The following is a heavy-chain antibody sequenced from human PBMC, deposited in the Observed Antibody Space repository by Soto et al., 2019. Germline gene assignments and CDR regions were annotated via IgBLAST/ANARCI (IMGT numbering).Heavy chain of an antibody. CDR2: IIPICGTA. J-gene: IGHJ2*01. D-gene: IGHD3-16*01. Sequence: SVEVSCKARGDTCTSYYRHWVRQAPGQGREWMGGIIPICGTANYAQKFQGRVTITADESTSTAYMELSSLRSEDTAVYYCARDLARAGSYEMISWYFDLWGRGPLVTVS. CDR3: ARDLARAGSYEMISWYFDL. V-gene: IGHV1-69*13. CDR1: GDTCTSYY.